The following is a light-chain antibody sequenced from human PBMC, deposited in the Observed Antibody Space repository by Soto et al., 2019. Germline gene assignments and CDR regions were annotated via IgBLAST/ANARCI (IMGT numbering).Light chain of an antibody. Sequence: EIVLTQSPGTLSLSPGERSTLSCRASQSVSSSHLAWYQQKPGQAPRLLIYGASSRATGIPDRFSGSGSGTDFTLTISRLEPEDFAVYYCQQYAGSSTFGQGTKVDIK. J-gene: IGKJ1*01. CDR1: QSVSSSH. CDR2: GAS. V-gene: IGKV3-20*01. CDR3: QQYAGSST.